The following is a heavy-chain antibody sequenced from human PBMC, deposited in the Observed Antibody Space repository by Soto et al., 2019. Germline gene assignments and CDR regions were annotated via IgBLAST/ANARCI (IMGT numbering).Heavy chain of an antibody. Sequence: GESLKISCKGSGYSFTSYWIGWVRQMPGKGLEWMGIIYPGDSDTRYSPSFQGQVTISADKSISTAYLQWSSLKASDTAMYYCATITPTPYSSSWYWFDPWGQGTLVTVSS. J-gene: IGHJ5*02. V-gene: IGHV5-51*01. CDR1: GYSFTSYW. CDR2: IYPGDSDT. CDR3: ATITPTPYSSSWYWFDP. D-gene: IGHD6-13*01.